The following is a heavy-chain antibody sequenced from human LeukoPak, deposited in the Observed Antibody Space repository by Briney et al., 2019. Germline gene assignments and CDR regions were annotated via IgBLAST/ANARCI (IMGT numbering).Heavy chain of an antibody. J-gene: IGHJ4*02. V-gene: IGHV3-74*01. Sequence: GGSLRLSCAASGFTFSSYWMHWVRQDPGKGLVWVSHINNDGSITNYADSGKGRFTISRDNAKNTLYIKMNSLRAEDTAVYYCAKDLHYGSADYWGQGTLVTVSS. CDR3: AKDLHYGSADY. CDR2: INNDGSIT. CDR1: GFTFSSYW. D-gene: IGHD3-10*01.